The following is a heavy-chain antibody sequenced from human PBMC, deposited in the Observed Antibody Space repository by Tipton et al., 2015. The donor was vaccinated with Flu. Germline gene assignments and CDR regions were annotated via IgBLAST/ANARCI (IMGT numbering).Heavy chain of an antibody. CDR3: ARRDYSNYVSDPKSWFDP. CDR1: GDSVSSNTAA. J-gene: IGHJ5*02. CDR2: TYYRSKWYH. D-gene: IGHD4-11*01. Sequence: PGLVTPSQTLSLTCAISGDSVSSNTAAWNWIRQSPSRGLEWLGRTYYRSKWYHDYAVSVKSRMTINPDTSKNQFSLQLNSVTPDDTAVYYCARRDYSNYVSDPKSWFDPWGQGILVTVSS. V-gene: IGHV6-1*01.